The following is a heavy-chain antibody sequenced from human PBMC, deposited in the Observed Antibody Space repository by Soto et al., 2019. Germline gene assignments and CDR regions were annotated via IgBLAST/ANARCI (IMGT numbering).Heavy chain of an antibody. Sequence: SETLSLTCTVSGGSISTYSWSWIRQPPGKGLEWIGYISYSGSTNYNPSLKSRVTISADTSKNQFSLKLGSVTAADTAVYYCARVGIVYSRYEALWGPGTTVTVS. D-gene: IGHD5-12*01. CDR1: GGSISTYS. CDR3: ARVGIVYSRYEAL. J-gene: IGHJ6*02. V-gene: IGHV4-59*01. CDR2: ISYSGST.